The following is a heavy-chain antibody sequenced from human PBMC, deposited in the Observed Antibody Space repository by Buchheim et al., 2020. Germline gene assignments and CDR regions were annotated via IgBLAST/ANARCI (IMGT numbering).Heavy chain of an antibody. CDR3: ARGGPSGGDYSFPASGLSYDY. CDR1: GGSISSSNW. Sequence: QVQLQESGPGLVKPSGTLSLTCAVSGGSISSSNWWSWVSKPPGKGLEWIGEIYHSGSTNYNPSLKSRVTISVHKSKKQFSLKLSSVTAADTAVYYCARGGPSGGDYSFPASGLSYDYWGQGTL. CDR2: IYHSGST. V-gene: IGHV4-4*02. J-gene: IGHJ4*02. D-gene: IGHD4-17*01.